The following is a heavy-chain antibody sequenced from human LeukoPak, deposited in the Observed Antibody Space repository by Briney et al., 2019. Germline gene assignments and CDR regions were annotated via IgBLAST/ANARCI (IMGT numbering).Heavy chain of an antibody. CDR1: GGTFSSYA. CDR2: IIPIFGTA. V-gene: IGHV1-69*05. Sequence: ASVKVSCKASGGTFSSYAISWVRQAPGQGLEWMGGIIPIFGTANYAQKFQGRVTITTDESTSTAYMELSSLRSEDTAVYYCAGRPGRREIVLMVYENWFDPWGQGTLVTVSS. D-gene: IGHD2-8*01. CDR3: AGRPGRREIVLMVYENWFDP. J-gene: IGHJ5*02.